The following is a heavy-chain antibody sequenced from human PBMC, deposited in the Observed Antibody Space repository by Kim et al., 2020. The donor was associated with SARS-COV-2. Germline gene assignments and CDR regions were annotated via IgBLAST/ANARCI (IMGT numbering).Heavy chain of an antibody. D-gene: IGHD3-10*01. Sequence: SETLSLTCTVSGGSISSGGYYWSWIRQHPGKGLEWIGYIYYSGSTYYNPSLKSRVTISVDTSKNQFSLKLSSVTAADTAVYYCARGDASGHGMDVWGQGTTVTVSS. J-gene: IGHJ6*02. CDR2: IYYSGST. V-gene: IGHV4-31*03. CDR3: ARGDASGHGMDV. CDR1: GGSISSGGYY.